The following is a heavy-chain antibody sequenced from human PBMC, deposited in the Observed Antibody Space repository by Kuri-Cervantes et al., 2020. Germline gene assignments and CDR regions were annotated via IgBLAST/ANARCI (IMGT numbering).Heavy chain of an antibody. Sequence: GGSLRLSCTVSGDSFSGNFYWAWIRQAPGKGLEWVSSISSSSSYIYYADSVKGRFTISRDNAKNSLYLQMNSLRAEDTAVYYCARDQAVAGPYYYYYYMDVWGKGTTVTVSS. CDR2: ISSSSSYI. CDR1: GDSFSGNF. J-gene: IGHJ6*03. V-gene: IGHV3-21*01. CDR3: ARDQAVAGPYYYYYYMDV. D-gene: IGHD6-19*01.